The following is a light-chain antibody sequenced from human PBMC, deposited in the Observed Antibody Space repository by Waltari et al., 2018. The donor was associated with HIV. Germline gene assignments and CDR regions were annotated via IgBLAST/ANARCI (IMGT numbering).Light chain of an antibody. V-gene: IGLV2-14*01. CDR3: SSYTSSSPHV. Sequence: QSALTQPASVSGSPGQSITISCTGTSSDVGGYNYVSWYQQHPGKAPKLMIYEVSNRPSGVSNRFSGSKSGNTASLTISGLQAEDEADYYCSSYTSSSPHVFGSGTKVTVL. CDR1: SSDVGGYNY. CDR2: EVS. J-gene: IGLJ1*01.